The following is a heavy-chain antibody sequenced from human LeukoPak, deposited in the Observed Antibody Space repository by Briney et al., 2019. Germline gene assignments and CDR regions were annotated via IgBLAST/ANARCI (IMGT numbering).Heavy chain of an antibody. J-gene: IGHJ4*02. D-gene: IGHD3-9*01. CDR2: ISGRSDNT. Sequence: GASLRLSCAASGFIFSNYAIYWVRQAPGKGLEWVSAISGRSDNTYYADSVKGRFTLSRDSSKNTPYLQMNSLRADDTAVYYCAKWGDYDVLTGYYVSDFWGQGTLVTVSS. CDR3: AKWGDYDVLTGYYVSDF. V-gene: IGHV3-23*01. CDR1: GFIFSNYA.